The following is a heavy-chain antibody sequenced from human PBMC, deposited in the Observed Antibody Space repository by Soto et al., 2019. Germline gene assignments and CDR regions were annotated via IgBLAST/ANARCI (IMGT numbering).Heavy chain of an antibody. Sequence: PGGSLRLSCAASGFTFNKYWMSWVRQAPGKGLEWVANVKEDEREKFYVDSVKGRFTISRDNTWNSLYLQMNSLRAEDTAVYYCATVRNIAAAGTVYFDFWGQGTLVTVSS. CDR1: GFTFNKYW. V-gene: IGHV3-7*01. J-gene: IGHJ4*02. CDR2: VKEDEREK. CDR3: ATVRNIAAAGTVYFDF. D-gene: IGHD6-13*01.